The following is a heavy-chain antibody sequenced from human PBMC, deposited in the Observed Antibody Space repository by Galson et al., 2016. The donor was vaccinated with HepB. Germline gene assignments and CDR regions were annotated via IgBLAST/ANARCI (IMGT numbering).Heavy chain of an antibody. CDR2: IWHDGSKK. Sequence: SLRLSCAASGFRFSSNGMHWVRQAPGKGLQWVAVIWHDGSKKHYEDSVKGRFTISRDNSKNTLYLHMNSLRVEDTAVYYCARDTSSWSYGMDVWGQGTTVTVSS. J-gene: IGHJ6*02. D-gene: IGHD6-13*01. CDR1: GFRFSSNG. CDR3: ARDTSSWSYGMDV. V-gene: IGHV3-33*01.